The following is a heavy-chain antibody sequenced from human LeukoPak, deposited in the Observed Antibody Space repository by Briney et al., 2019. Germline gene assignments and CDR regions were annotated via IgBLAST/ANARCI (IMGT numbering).Heavy chain of an antibody. D-gene: IGHD1-26*01. CDR1: GFTFSSYW. CDR3: AKDRVSSRGDY. J-gene: IGHJ4*02. CDR2: IKEDGSEK. V-gene: IGHV3-7*01. Sequence: GGSLRLSCAASGFTFSSYWMSWVRQAPGKGLEWVANIKEDGSEKYYVDSVKGRFTISRDNSKNTLYLQMNSLRAEDTAVYYCAKDRVSSRGDYWGQGTLVTVSS.